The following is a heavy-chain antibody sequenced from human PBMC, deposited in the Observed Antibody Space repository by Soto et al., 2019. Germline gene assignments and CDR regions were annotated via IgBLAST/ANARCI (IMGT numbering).Heavy chain of an antibody. Sequence: GGSLRLSCAASGFIFSSYAMHWVRQAPGKGLEWVAVTSYDGSNKYYADSVKGRFTISRDNSKNTLYLQMNSLRAEDTAVYYCGRDLGSGSYWGLNGFDDWGQGTLVTVSS. D-gene: IGHD1-26*01. CDR3: GRDLGSGSYWGLNGFDD. J-gene: IGHJ4*02. V-gene: IGHV3-30-3*01. CDR2: TSYDGSNK. CDR1: GFIFSSYA.